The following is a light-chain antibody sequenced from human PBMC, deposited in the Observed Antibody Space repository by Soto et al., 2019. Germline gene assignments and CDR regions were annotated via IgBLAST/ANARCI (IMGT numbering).Light chain of an antibody. V-gene: IGKV3-20*01. CDR1: QSISRNY. J-gene: IGKJ4*01. Sequence: EIVLTQSPGTPSLCPGERATLSCRASQSISRNYLGWYQQNPGQAPRLLIYGASNRATGVPDRFSGSASGTDFTFTISRLEPEDFAVYYCQHYGSSPRVFGGGTKVDI. CDR3: QHYGSSPRV. CDR2: GAS.